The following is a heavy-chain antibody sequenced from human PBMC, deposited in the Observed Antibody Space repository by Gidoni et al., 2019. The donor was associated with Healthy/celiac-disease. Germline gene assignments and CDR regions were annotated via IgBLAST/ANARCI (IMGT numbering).Heavy chain of an antibody. CDR3: ASCSGGSCYSGGVWWFDP. CDR2: ISAYNGNT. V-gene: IGHV1-18*04. D-gene: IGHD2-15*01. J-gene: IGHJ5*02. CDR1: GYTFTSYG. Sequence: QVQLVQSGAEVQKPGASVKVSCKASGYTFTSYGISWVRQAPGQGLEWMGWISAYNGNTNYAQKLQGRVTMTTDTSTSTAYMELRSLRSDDTAVYYCASCSGGSCYSGGVWWFDPWGQGTLVTVSS.